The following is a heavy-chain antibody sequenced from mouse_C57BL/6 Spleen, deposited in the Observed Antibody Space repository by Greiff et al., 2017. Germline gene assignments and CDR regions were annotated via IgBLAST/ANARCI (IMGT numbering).Heavy chain of an antibody. J-gene: IGHJ3*01. V-gene: IGHV1-18*01. CDR1: GYTFTDYN. D-gene: IGHD2-1*01. Sequence: VQLQQSGPELVKPGASVKIPCKASGYTFTDYNMDWVKQSHGKSLEWIGDINPNNGGTIYNQKFKGKATLTVDKSSSIAYMELRSLTSEDTAVYYCARSGGNYPVAYWGQGTLVTVSA. CDR2: INPNNGGT. CDR3: ARSGGNYPVAY.